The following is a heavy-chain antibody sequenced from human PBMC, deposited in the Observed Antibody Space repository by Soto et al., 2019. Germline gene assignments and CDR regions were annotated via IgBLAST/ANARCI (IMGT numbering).Heavy chain of an antibody. CDR2: ISSSSSTI. D-gene: IGHD6-13*01. CDR3: ARDACHYSSSCYYGMDV. CDR1: GFTFSSYS. Sequence: GGSLRLSCAASGFTFSSYSMNWVRQAPGKGLEWVSYISSSSSTIYYADSVKGRFTISRDNAKNSLYLQMNSLRDEDTAVYYCARDACHYSSSCYYGMDVWGQGTTVTVSS. J-gene: IGHJ6*02. V-gene: IGHV3-48*02.